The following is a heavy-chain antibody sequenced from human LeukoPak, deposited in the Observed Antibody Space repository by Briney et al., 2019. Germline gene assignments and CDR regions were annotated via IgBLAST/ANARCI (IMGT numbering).Heavy chain of an antibody. Sequence: GASVKVSCKASGGTFSSYAISWVRQAPGQGLEWMGGIIPIFGTANYAQKFQGRVTITADESTSTAYMELSSLRSEDTAVYYCASNSLDTAMVAHYYYYHYMDVWGKGTTVTISS. CDR1: GGTFSSYA. CDR2: IIPIFGTA. V-gene: IGHV1-69*01. CDR3: ASNSLDTAMVAHYYYYHYMDV. J-gene: IGHJ6*03. D-gene: IGHD5-18*01.